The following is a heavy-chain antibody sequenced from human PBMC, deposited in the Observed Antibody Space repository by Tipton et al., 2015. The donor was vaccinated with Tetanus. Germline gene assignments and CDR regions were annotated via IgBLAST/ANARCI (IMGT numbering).Heavy chain of an antibody. D-gene: IGHD3-22*01. CDR3: ARHYYDSSGYYPHNWFDP. V-gene: IGHV4-31*03. J-gene: IGHJ5*02. CDR1: GGSISSGGYY. CDR2: IYYSGGT. Sequence: LRLSCTVSGGSISSGGYYWGWIRQHPGKGLEWIGYIYYSGGTYYNPSLKSRVTISVDTSKNQFSLKLSSVTAADTAVYYCARHYYDSSGYYPHNWFDPWGQGTLVTVSS.